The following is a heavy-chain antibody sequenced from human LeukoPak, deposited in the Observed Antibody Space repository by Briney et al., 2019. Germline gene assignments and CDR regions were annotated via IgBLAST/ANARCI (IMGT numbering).Heavy chain of an antibody. CDR3: ARDQLAVARPFDY. CDR1: GGSISSSSYY. J-gene: IGHJ4*02. V-gene: IGHV4-39*07. CDR2: IYYSGST. Sequence: SETLSLTCTVSGGSISSSSYYWGWIRQPPGKGLEWIGSIYYSGSTYYNPSLKSRVTISVDTSKNQFSLKLSSVTAADTAVYYCARDQLAVARPFDYWGQGTLVSVSS. D-gene: IGHD6-13*01.